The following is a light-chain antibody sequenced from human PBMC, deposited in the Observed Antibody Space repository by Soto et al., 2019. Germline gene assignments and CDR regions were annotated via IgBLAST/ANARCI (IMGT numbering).Light chain of an antibody. J-gene: IGLJ1*01. CDR1: SSAVGAHNS. CDR2: DVS. CDR3: SLFSSSVTYV. V-gene: IGLV2-14*01. Sequence: LTQIPSVTGCPGNSSTISRCVASSAVGAHNSVSWYRQDPGKAPKRMIYDVSNRPSGVSGRFSGSKSGNTASLTISGLQIEDEADYYCSLFSSSVTYVFGTGSQGTVL.